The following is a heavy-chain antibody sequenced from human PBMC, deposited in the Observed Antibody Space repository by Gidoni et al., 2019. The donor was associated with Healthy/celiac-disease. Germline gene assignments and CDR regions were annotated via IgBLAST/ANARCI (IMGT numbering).Heavy chain of an antibody. CDR3: ARDPLMGSGWYGAFDI. J-gene: IGHJ3*02. D-gene: IGHD6-19*01. V-gene: IGHV3-33*01. CDR2: IWYDGSNK. CDR1: GFTFSSYG. Sequence: QVQLVESGGGVVQPGRSLRLSCAASGFTFSSYGMHWVRQAPGKGLEWVAVIWYDGSNKYYADSVKGRFTISRDNSKNTLYLQMNSLRAEDTAVYYCARDPLMGSGWYGAFDIWGQGTMVTVSS.